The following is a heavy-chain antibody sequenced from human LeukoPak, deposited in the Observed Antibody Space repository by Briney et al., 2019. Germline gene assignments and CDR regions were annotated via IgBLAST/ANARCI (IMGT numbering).Heavy chain of an antibody. D-gene: IGHD5-24*01. J-gene: IGHJ4*02. CDR2: IYPGDSDT. Sequence: GESLKISCKGSGYRFTNYWIAWMRQMPGKGLEWMGIIYPGDSDTTYSPSFQGQVTISADKSISTAYLQWSSLKASDTAMYYCARLGGDGHNYYDYWGQGTLVTVSS. CDR1: GYRFTNYW. V-gene: IGHV5-51*01. CDR3: ARLGGDGHNYYDY.